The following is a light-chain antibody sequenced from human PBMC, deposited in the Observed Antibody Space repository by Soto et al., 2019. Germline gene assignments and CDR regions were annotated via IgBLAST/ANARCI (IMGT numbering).Light chain of an antibody. Sequence: QSALTQPASVSGSPGQSITISCTGTDSDVGGYNFVSWYQQHPGKAPKLMIYEVINRPSGVSNRFSGSKSGNTASLTISGLQADDEADYYCSSYTSSTRVVFGGGTKVTVL. CDR1: DSDVGGYNF. CDR2: EVI. J-gene: IGLJ2*01. CDR3: SSYTSSTRVV. V-gene: IGLV2-14*01.